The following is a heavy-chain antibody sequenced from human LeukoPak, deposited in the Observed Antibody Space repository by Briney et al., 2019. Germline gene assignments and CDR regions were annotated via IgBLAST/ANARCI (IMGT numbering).Heavy chain of an antibody. J-gene: IGHJ3*02. CDR3: ARDLGLEAFDI. CDR1: GGSISSYY. Sequence: PSETLSLTCTVSGGSISSYYWSWIRQPPGKGLEWIGYIYYSGSTNYNPSLKSRVTISVDTSKNQFSLKLSSVTAADTAVYYCARDLGLEAFDIWGQGIMVTVSS. V-gene: IGHV4-59*01. D-gene: IGHD3-22*01. CDR2: IYYSGST.